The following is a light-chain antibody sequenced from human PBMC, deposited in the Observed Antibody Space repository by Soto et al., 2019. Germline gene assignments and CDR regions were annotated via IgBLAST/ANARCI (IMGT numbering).Light chain of an antibody. V-gene: IGLV2-14*03. Sequence: QSALTQPASVSGSPGQSITISCTGTSSDIGGYNYVSWYQQHPGKAPKLMIYDVSDRPSGVSNRVSGSKSGNTASLTISGLQAEDEADYYCASYASSNTVLFGGGTQLTV. CDR3: ASYASSNTVL. J-gene: IGLJ2*01. CDR2: DVS. CDR1: SSDIGGYNY.